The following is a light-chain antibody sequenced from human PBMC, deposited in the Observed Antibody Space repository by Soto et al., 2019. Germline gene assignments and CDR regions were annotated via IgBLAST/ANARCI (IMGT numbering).Light chain of an antibody. CDR1: QSVTSTS. V-gene: IGKV3-20*01. Sequence: EIVLTQSPATLSLSPVERATLSCRSSQSVTSTSLAWYQQKPGQAPRLLMYGASSRATGTPDRISGGGSGTDFTLTISRLEPEDFAVYYCQQYGSSRITFGQGTRREIK. CDR2: GAS. CDR3: QQYGSSRIT. J-gene: IGKJ5*01.